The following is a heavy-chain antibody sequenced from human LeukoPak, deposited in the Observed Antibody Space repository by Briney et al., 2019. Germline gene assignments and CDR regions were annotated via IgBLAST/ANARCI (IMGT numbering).Heavy chain of an antibody. CDR3: ARLGLYDGYTHDS. J-gene: IGHJ4*02. Sequence: PSETLSLTCSVSGASVTGTYWSWVRQTPGKGLEWIAYTYYGGTTEYNPSLKSRATISVDTSKNHFSLDLRSVTAADPAVYFCARLGLYDGYTHDSWGQGTLVTVSS. V-gene: IGHV4-59*08. D-gene: IGHD5-24*01. CDR2: TYYGGTT. CDR1: GASVTGTY.